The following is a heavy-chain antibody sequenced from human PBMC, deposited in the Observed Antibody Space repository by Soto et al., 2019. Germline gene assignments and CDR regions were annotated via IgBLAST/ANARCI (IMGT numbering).Heavy chain of an antibody. CDR2: MNPGSGDT. CDR1: GYIRTNND. V-gene: IGHV1-8*01. D-gene: IGHD3-16*01. Sequence: ASLNVSCKASGYIRTNNDVSWVRQATGQGLEWMGWMNPGSGDTGYAQKFQGRVTMTRDISIATAYMELSSLRSDDTAIYYCARMATFGSLNWFDPWGQGTLVTVSS. CDR3: ARMATFGSLNWFDP. J-gene: IGHJ5*02.